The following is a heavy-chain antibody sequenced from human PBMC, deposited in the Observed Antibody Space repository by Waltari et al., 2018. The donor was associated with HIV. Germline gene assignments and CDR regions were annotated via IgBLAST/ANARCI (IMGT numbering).Heavy chain of an antibody. CDR3: ARDKPQTQILGVITGAFDI. Sequence: QVQLVQSGAEQKKPGASVQVSCKASEETFTEPALHWVRQAPGQRPEWMGWINPDDGSTGYSQKFHGGVTITTDTAARTAYMELSSLRSEDTAVYYCARDKPQTQILGVITGAFDILGQGTEVTVSS. V-gene: IGHV1-3*05. D-gene: IGHD1-26*01. CDR1: EETFTEPA. CDR2: INPDDGST. J-gene: IGHJ3*02.